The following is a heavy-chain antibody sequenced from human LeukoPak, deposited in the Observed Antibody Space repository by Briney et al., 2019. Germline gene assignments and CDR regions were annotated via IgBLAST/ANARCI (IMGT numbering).Heavy chain of an antibody. CDR3: ARAMGKDILTGRKLDN. V-gene: IGHV1-8*01. D-gene: IGHD3-9*01. Sequence: ASVKVSCKASGYTFTSYDINWVRQATGQGLEWMGWMNPNSGNTGYAQKFQGRVTMTRNTSISIAYMELSSLRSDDTAVYYCARAMGKDILTGRKLDNWGQGTLVTVSS. J-gene: IGHJ4*02. CDR2: MNPNSGNT. CDR1: GYTFTSYD.